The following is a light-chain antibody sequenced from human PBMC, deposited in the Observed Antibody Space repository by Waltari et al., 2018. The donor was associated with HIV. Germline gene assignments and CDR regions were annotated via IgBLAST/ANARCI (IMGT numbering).Light chain of an antibody. CDR2: DVS. CDR3: CSYAGRDTFVL. J-gene: IGLJ2*01. CDR1: SSDVGKFDY. V-gene: IGLV2-11*01. Sequence: QSALTQPRSVSGSPGQSVTISCTGSSSDVGKFDYVSWYQYHPAKAPKVMIFDVSKRPSGVPDRFSGSKSGNTASLTISGLQAEDEADYYCCSYAGRDTFVLFGGRAKLTVL.